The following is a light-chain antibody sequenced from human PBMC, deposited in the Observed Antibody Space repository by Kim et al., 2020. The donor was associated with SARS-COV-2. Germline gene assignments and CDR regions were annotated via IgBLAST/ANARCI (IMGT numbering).Light chain of an antibody. Sequence: SYELTQPPSVSVAPGKTARITCGGHNIGSKSVHWYQQKPGQAPVLVIYYDSDRPSGIPERFSGSNSGNTATLTISRVEDGDEAAYYCQVWDSSSDHPVFG. J-gene: IGLJ3*02. CDR2: YDS. CDR3: QVWDSSSDHPV. CDR1: NIGSKS. V-gene: IGLV3-21*04.